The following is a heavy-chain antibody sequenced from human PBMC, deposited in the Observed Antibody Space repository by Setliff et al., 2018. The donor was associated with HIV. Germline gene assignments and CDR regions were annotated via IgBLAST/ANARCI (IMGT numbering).Heavy chain of an antibody. CDR1: GGSFSSYY. D-gene: IGHD3-22*01. J-gene: IGHJ3*02. CDR2: VSYSGST. Sequence: SETLSLTCAVYGGSFSSYYWSWIRQPPGKGLEWLGYVSYSGSTNFNPSLESRLAMSVDMSKNHFSLKLRSVTAADTAVYYCARHGHFYDSSSSDAFDIWGHGTMVTVSS. V-gene: IGHV4-59*08. CDR3: ARHGHFYDSSSSDAFDI.